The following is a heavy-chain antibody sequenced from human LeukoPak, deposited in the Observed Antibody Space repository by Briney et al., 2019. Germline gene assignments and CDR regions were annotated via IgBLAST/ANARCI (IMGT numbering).Heavy chain of an antibody. V-gene: IGHV3-7*01. J-gene: IGHJ4*02. CDR2: IKQDGSEK. CDR1: GFTFSSHW. D-gene: IGHD3/OR15-3a*01. Sequence: PGGSLRLSCAASGFTFSSHWMSWVRQAPGKGLEWVANIKQDGSEKYYVDSVKGRFTISRDNAKNSLYLQMNSLRAEDTAVYYCARVRGLVGRDYWGQGTLVTVSS. CDR3: ARVRGLVGRDY.